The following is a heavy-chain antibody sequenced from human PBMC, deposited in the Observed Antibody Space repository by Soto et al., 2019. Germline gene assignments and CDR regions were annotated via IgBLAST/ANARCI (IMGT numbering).Heavy chain of an antibody. V-gene: IGHV1-69*13. D-gene: IGHD6-19*01. CDR1: GGTFSTYA. CDR3: ARPSSGWENWFDP. Sequence: SVKVSCKAPGGTFSTYAISWVRQAPGQGLEWMGGIIPMFGTANYAQRFQDRVTITADESTNTVYMELSSLRSEDTAVYFCARPSSGWENWFDPWGQGTLVTVSS. J-gene: IGHJ5*02. CDR2: IIPMFGTA.